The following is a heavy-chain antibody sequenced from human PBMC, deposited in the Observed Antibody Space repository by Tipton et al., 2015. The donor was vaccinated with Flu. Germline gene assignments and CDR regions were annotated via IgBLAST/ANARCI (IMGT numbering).Heavy chain of an antibody. Sequence: SLRLSCAASGFNLSSYEMNWVRQAPGKGLEWVSKIDIHSRSIDYADSVRGRFTISRDNSKNALYLAINSLRTEDTAVYYCEKDGWDTSGWYPFDYWGQGTLVTVSS. CDR2: IDIHSRSI. D-gene: IGHD6-19*01. V-gene: IGHV3-48*03. J-gene: IGHJ4*02. CDR1: GFNLSSYE. CDR3: EKDGWDTSGWYPFDY.